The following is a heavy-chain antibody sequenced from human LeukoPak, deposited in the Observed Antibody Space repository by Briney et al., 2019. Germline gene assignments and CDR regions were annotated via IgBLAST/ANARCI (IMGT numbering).Heavy chain of an antibody. CDR3: ASGVHYSSGWIDI. CDR1: GFTLSSNE. V-gene: IGHV3-48*03. Sequence: GGSLRLSCAASGFTLSSNEMNWVRQAPWKGLEWLSYISSSGGTIHYIDSVKGRFTISRDNAKNSLFLQMNSLRAEDTAVYYCASGVHYSSGWIDIWGQGTMVTVSS. J-gene: IGHJ3*02. CDR2: ISSSGGTI. D-gene: IGHD6-19*01.